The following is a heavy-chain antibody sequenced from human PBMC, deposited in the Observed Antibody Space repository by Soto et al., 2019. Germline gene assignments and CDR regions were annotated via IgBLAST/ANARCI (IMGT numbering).Heavy chain of an antibody. J-gene: IGHJ4*02. CDR1: GFTFSSYA. D-gene: IGHD5-18*01. CDR2: ISYDGSNK. CDR3: ARDRSYGSGHRYYFDY. Sequence: GGSLRLSCAASGFTFSSYAMHWVRQAPGKGLEWVAVISYDGSNKYYADSVKGRFTISRDNSKNTLYLQMNSLRAEDTAVYYCARDRSYGSGHRYYFDYWGQGTLVTVSS. V-gene: IGHV3-30-3*01.